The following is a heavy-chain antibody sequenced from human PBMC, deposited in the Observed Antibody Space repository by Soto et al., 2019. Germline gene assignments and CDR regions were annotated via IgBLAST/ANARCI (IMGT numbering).Heavy chain of an antibody. CDR3: ARGDSTDCSKGVCSFFYTHDMDV. CDR2: MNPKSGGT. D-gene: IGHD2-8*01. Sequence: ASVKVSCKASGYSFTDYHIHWVRQAPGRGLEWLGRMNPKSGGTSTAQKFQGWVTMTTDTSISTASLELTRLTSDDTAIYYCARGDSTDCSKGVCSFFYTHDMDVSGQ. J-gene: IGHJ6*02. CDR1: GYSFTDYH. V-gene: IGHV1-2*04.